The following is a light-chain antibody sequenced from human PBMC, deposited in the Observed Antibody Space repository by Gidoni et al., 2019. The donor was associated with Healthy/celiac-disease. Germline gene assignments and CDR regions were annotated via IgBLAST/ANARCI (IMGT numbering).Light chain of an antibody. CDR3: QQYNNWPPIP. CDR2: GAS. J-gene: IGKJ5*01. Sequence: EIVMTQSPATMSVSPGERATLSCRASQSVSSNLAWYQQKPGQAPRLLIYGASIRATGIPARFSGSGSGTEFTRTISILQSEDFAVYYCQQYNNWPPIPFGQGTRLEIK. V-gene: IGKV3D-15*03. CDR1: QSVSSN.